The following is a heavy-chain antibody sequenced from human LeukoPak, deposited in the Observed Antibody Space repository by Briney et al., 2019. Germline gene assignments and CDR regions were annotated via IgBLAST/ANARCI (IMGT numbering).Heavy chain of an antibody. CDR2: INPNSGGT. D-gene: IGHD3-10*01. J-gene: IGHJ3*02. V-gene: IGHV1-2*02. CDR3: ARLTMVRGVISAFDI. Sequence: GASVKVSCKASGYTFTGYYMHWVRQAPGQGLEWMGWINPNSGGTNYAQKFQGRVTMTRDTSISTAYMELSRLRSDDTAVYYCARLTMVRGVISAFDIWGQGTMVTVSS. CDR1: GYTFTGYY.